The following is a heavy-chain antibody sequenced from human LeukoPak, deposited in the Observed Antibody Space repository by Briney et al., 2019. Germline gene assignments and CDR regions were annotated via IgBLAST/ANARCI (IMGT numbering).Heavy chain of an antibody. CDR1: GFTFTNYW. J-gene: IGHJ4*01. CDR2: ISNDGSSR. D-gene: IGHD6-13*01. V-gene: IGHV3-74*01. CDR3: ASASSHRIAAGGDY. Sequence: RPGGSLRLSCAASGFTFTNYWMHWVRQGQGKGLVWVSRISNDGSSRHYADSVKGRFTISRDNSKNMMYLQMNSLRAEDTAVYYCASASSHRIAAGGDYWGHGTLVTVSS.